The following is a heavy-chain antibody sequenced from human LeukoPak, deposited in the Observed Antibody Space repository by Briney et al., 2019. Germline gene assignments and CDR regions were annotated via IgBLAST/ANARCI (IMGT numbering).Heavy chain of an antibody. Sequence: SVKVSCKASGGTLNSYTINWVRQAPGEGLEWIGTIIPAFGIPNYAQRFKDRVTITADKSTSTAYMELSSLRSEDTAVYYCAREFWGTMVRGAAMDVWGQGTTVTVSS. V-gene: IGHV1-69*02. CDR1: GGTLNSYT. D-gene: IGHD3-10*01. CDR2: IIPAFGIP. CDR3: AREFWGTMVRGAAMDV. J-gene: IGHJ6*02.